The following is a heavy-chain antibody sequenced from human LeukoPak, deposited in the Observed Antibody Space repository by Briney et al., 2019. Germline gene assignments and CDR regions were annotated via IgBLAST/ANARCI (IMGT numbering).Heavy chain of an antibody. D-gene: IGHD2-2*01. CDR2: FDPEDGET. J-gene: IGHJ6*03. CDR3: ATSSYCSSTSCHKLGSYYYMDV. V-gene: IGHV1-24*01. Sequence: ASVKVSCKVSGYTLTELSMHWVRQAPGKGLEWMGGFDPEDGETIYAQKFQGRVTMTEDTSTDTAYMELSSLRSEDTAVYYCATSSYCSSTSCHKLGSYYYMDVWGKGTTVTVSS. CDR1: GYTLTELS.